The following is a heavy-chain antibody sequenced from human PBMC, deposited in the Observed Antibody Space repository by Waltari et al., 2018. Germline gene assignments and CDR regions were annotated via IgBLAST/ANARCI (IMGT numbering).Heavy chain of an antibody. CDR3: ARRSGSGTIGG. D-gene: IGHD3-10*01. CDR1: GGSVSSYY. Sequence: VQLQESGPGLVKPSDPLSLPCTVSGGSVSSYYWRWIRQPPGKGLEWIGYIYYSGSTNYNPSLKRRVTISVDTSKNQFSLKLSSVTAADTAVYYCARRSGSGTIGGWGQGTLVTVSS. CDR2: IYYSGST. J-gene: IGHJ4*02. V-gene: IGHV4-59*02.